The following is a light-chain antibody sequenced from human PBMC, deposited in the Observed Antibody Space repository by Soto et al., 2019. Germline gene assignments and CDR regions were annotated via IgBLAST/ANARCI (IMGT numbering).Light chain of an antibody. J-gene: IGKJ1*01. CDR2: GES. Sequence: VMTQSPATLSLSPGDSATLSCRASQSVSSNLAWYQQKTGQAPRLLIYGESTRATGIPDRLSGSGSGTELNLTISRLQSEDFAVYYCQQYNNWPRTCGQGTKVDIK. CDR3: QQYNNWPRT. CDR1: QSVSSN. V-gene: IGKV3-15*01.